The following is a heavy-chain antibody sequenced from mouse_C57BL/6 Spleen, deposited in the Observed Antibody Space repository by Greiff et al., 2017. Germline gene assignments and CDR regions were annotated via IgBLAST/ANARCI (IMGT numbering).Heavy chain of an antibody. J-gene: IGHJ1*03. CDR1: GYTFTSYW. D-gene: IGHD1-1*01. V-gene: IGHV1-69*01. CDR2: IDPSDSYT. Sequence: VQLQQPGAELVMPGASVKLSCKASGYTFTSYWMHWVKQRPGQGLEWIGEIDPSDSYTNYNQKFKGNSTLTVDKSSSTAYMQLSSLTSEDSAVYYCARYYGSSYRYFDVWGTGTTVTVSS. CDR3: ARYYGSSYRYFDV.